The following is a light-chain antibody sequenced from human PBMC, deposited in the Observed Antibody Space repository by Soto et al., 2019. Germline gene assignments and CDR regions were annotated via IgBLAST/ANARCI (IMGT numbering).Light chain of an antibody. Sequence: DIQMTQSPSSLSASVVDRVTITCRASQIINTWLAWYQQKPGKAPKLLIYRSSNLVNGVPSRFSGSGSGTEFTLTISSLHPDDFSIYYCQQYETYSGTFGPGTKVDL. CDR2: RSS. V-gene: IGKV1-5*03. J-gene: IGKJ3*01. CDR3: QQYETYSGT. CDR1: QIINTW.